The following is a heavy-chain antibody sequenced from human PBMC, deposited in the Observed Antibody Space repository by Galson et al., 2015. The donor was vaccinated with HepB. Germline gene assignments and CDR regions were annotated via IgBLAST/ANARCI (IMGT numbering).Heavy chain of an antibody. Sequence: SLRLSCAASGFAFSEYNMNWVRQAPGKGLEWVSSIGQQSKIIYYADSVKGRFTISRDNARTSLYLEMNNVRDADTAVYFCARDGQKWRASQQWFCDSWGQGTLVTVSS. V-gene: IGHV3-21*06. J-gene: IGHJ4*02. D-gene: IGHD3-10*01. CDR3: ARDGQKWRASQQWFCDS. CDR2: IGQQSKII. CDR1: GFAFSEYN.